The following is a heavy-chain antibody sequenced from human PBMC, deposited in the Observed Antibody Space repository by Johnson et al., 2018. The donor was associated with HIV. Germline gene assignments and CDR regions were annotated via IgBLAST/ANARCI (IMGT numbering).Heavy chain of an antibody. CDR3: AKDIYGYDAFDI. J-gene: IGHJ3*02. CDR2: ISYDGSNK. CDR1: GFTFSSYG. Sequence: VQLVESGGGVVQPGRSLRLSCAASGFTFSSYGMHWVRQAPGKGLEWVAVISYDGSNKYYADSVKGRCTISRDNSKNTLYLQMNRLRAEDTALYYCAKDIYGYDAFDIWGQGTMVTVS. D-gene: IGHD5-24*01. V-gene: IGHV3-30*18.